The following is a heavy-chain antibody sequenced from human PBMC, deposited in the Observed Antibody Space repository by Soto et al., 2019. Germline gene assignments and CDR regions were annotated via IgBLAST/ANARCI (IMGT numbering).Heavy chain of an antibody. CDR3: AKIRVVTYSTTYYYYGMDV. V-gene: IGHV3-30*18. J-gene: IGHJ6*02. Sequence: GGSLRHSYGVSEFTFGSYCMHRVRQAPGKGLEWVAVISYDGSNKYYADSVKGRFTISRDNFKNTLYLQMNSLRAEDTAVYYCAKIRVVTYSTTYYYYGMDVWGQGTTVTVSS. CDR2: ISYDGSNK. D-gene: IGHD3-3*01. CDR1: EFTFGSYC.